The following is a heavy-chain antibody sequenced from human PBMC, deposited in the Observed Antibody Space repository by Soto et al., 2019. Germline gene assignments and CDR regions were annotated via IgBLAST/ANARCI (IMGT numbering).Heavy chain of an antibody. J-gene: IGHJ4*02. CDR3: AKSSLGVDSRWALLPGPDY. CDR1: GFTFSSYA. V-gene: IGHV3-23*01. CDR2: ISGSGGST. D-gene: IGHD1-26*01. Sequence: PGGSLRLSCAASGFTFSSYAMSWVRQAPGKGLEWVSAISGSGGSTYYADSVKGRFTISRDNSKNTLYLQMNSLRAEDTAVYYCAKSSLGVDSRWALLPGPDYWGQGTLVTVSS.